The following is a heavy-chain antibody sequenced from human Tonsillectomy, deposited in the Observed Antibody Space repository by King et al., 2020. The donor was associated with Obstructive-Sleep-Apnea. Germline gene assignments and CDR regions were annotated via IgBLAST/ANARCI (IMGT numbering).Heavy chain of an antibody. D-gene: IGHD6-19*01. J-gene: IGHJ2*01. V-gene: IGHV3-48*04. CDR3: ARAGLSGWSLADNWYFDL. CDR1: GFTFSSYS. Sequence: VQLVESGGGLVQPGGSLRLSCAASGFTFSSYSMNWVRQAPGKGLEWVSYISSSSSTIYYADSVKGRFTISRDNAKNSLYLQMNSLRAEATAVYYCARAGLSGWSLADNWYFDLWGRGTLVTVSS. CDR2: ISSSSSTI.